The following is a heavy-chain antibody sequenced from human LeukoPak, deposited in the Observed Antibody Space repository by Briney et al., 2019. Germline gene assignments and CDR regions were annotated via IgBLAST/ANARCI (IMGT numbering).Heavy chain of an antibody. CDR2: ISSNVGRT. Sequence: GGSLRLSCSASGFTFRSLAMHWVRQAPRKGLEYVSAISSNVGRTYYADSVKGRFTISRDNSKNTLYLQMSSLRPEDTAVYYCVNQISGWVYWGQGTLVTVSS. D-gene: IGHD6-19*01. CDR3: VNQISGWVY. V-gene: IGHV3-64D*06. J-gene: IGHJ4*02. CDR1: GFTFRSLA.